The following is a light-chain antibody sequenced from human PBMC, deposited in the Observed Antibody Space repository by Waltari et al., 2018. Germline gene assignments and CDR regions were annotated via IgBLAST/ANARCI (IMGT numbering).Light chain of an antibody. V-gene: IGLV3-21*02. J-gene: IGLJ2*01. CDR3: QVWDSGSGHVV. CDR2: GDT. CDR1: NIGAES. Sequence: SYVLTQPPSVSVAPGQTARITCGADNIGAESVHWYQQKSGQAPVLVVHGDTERPSGIRERFSGSNSGNSATLTISRVEAGDEADYYCQVWDSGSGHVVFGGGTMLSVL.